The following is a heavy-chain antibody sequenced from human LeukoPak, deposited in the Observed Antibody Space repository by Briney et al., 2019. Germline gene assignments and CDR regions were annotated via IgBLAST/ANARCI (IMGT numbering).Heavy chain of an antibody. CDR2: IYYSGST. D-gene: IGHD3-10*01. CDR3: AREGFGELLDYFDY. Sequence: SETLSLTCTVSGGSISSYYWSWIRQPPGKGLEWIGCIYYSGSTNYNPSLKSRVTISVDTSKNQFSLKLSSVTAADTAVYYCAREGFGELLDYFDYWGQGTLVTVSS. CDR1: GGSISSYY. V-gene: IGHV4-59*01. J-gene: IGHJ4*02.